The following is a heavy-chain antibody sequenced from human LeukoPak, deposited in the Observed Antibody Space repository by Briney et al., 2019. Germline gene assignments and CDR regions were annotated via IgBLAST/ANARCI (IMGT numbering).Heavy chain of an antibody. CDR1: GFTFSSYN. J-gene: IGHJ3*01. CDR2: ISSSSSYI. CDR3: VRDSNPYCQGDCNYDAFDL. V-gene: IGHV3-21*06. Sequence: GGSLRLSCAASGFTFSSYNMNWVRQAPGKGLEWVSFISSSSSYIYYADSLKGRFTISRDNAKNALYLQMNSLRAEDTAVYYCVRDSNPYCQGDCNYDAFDLWGQGALVTVSP. D-gene: IGHD2-21*02.